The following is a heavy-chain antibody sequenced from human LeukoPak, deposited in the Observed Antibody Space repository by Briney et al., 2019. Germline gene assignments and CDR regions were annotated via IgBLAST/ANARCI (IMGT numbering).Heavy chain of an antibody. Sequence: QPGGSLRLSCAASGFTFSSYEMNWVRQAPGKGLEWVSYISSSGSTIYYADSVKGRFTISRDNAKNSLYLQMNSLRAEDTAVYYCARVYPRSMVRGYPDAFDIWGQGTMVTVSS. D-gene: IGHD3-10*01. J-gene: IGHJ3*02. V-gene: IGHV3-48*03. CDR3: ARVYPRSMVRGYPDAFDI. CDR1: GFTFSSYE. CDR2: ISSSGSTI.